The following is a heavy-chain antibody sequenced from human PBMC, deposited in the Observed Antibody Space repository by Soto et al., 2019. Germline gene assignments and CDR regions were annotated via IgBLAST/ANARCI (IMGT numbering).Heavy chain of an antibody. CDR1: GYTFTGYY. D-gene: IGHD6-13*01. Sequence: ASVKVSCKASGYTFTGYYMHWVRQAPGQGLEWMGWINPNSGGTNYAQKFQGRVTMTRDTSISTAYMELSSLRSEDTAVYYCARGLIAAAVRWFDPWGQGTLVTVSS. CDR2: INPNSGGT. J-gene: IGHJ5*02. CDR3: ARGLIAAAVRWFDP. V-gene: IGHV1-2*02.